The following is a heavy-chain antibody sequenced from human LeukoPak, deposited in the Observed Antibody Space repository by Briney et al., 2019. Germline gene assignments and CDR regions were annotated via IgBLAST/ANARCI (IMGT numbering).Heavy chain of an antibody. J-gene: IGHJ4*02. V-gene: IGHV3-33*08. CDR1: GFTFSSYG. D-gene: IGHD3-22*01. CDR2: IWYDGSNK. CDR3: AREGGSSPTYYYDSSDRPLSY. Sequence: PGGSLRLSCAASGFTFSSYGMHWVRQAPGKGLEWVAVIWYDGSNKYYADSVKGRFTISRDNSKNTLYLQMNSLRAEDTAVYYCAREGGSSPTYYYDSSDRPLSYWGQGTLVTVSS.